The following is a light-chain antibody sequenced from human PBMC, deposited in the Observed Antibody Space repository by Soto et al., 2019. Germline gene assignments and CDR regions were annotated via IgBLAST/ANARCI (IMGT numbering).Light chain of an antibody. J-gene: IGLJ1*01. CDR3: SSYTSSSTL. CDR2: AVT. V-gene: IGLV2-14*01. CDR1: SSDVGGYNY. Sequence: QSALTQPASVSGSPGQSITISCTGTSSDVGGYNYVSWYQQHPGKAPKLMIYAVTDRPSGVSSRFSGSKSGNTASLTISGLQAEDEADYYCSSYTSSSTLFATGTKVTVL.